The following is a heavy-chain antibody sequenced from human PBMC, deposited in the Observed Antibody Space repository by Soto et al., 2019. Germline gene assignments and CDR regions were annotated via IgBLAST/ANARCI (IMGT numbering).Heavy chain of an antibody. CDR2: VFHSGAT. J-gene: IGHJ4*02. CDR3: ARAGFSYGHLFF. D-gene: IGHD3-10*01. CDR1: GCPINTGDSY. V-gene: IGHV4-30-4*01. Sequence: PSETLSLTCHVSGCPINTGDSYWNWIRQPPGKGLEWIAYVFHSGATNYSPSLNSRSAISMDTSKTQFSLSLTSVTAADTAVYYCARAGFSYGHLFFWGQGIRVTVYS.